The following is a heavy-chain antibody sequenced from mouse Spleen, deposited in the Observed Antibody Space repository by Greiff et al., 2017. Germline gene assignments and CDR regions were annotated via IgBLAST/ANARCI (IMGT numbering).Heavy chain of an antibody. CDR3: ARRDIYYGYDWFAY. V-gene: IGHV14-3*01. Sequence: EVKLVESVAELVRPGASVKLSCTASGFNIKNTYMHWVKQRPEQGLEWIGRIDPANGNTKYAPKFQGKATITADTSSNTAYLQLSSLTSEDTAIYYCARRDIYYGYDWFAYWGQGTLVTVSA. CDR2: IDPANGNT. J-gene: IGHJ3*01. D-gene: IGHD2-2*01. CDR1: GFNIKNTY.